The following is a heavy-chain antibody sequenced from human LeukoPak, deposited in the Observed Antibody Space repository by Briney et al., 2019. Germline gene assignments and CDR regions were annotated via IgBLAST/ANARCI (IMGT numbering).Heavy chain of an antibody. CDR2: ISYDGSNK. CDR3: AKLPKTTVATITVDY. D-gene: IGHD5-12*01. Sequence: GGSLRLSCAASGFTFSSYAMHWVRQAPGKGLEWVAVISYDGSNKYYADSVKGRFTISRDNSKNTLYLQMNSLGAEDTAVYYCAKLPKTTVATITVDYWGQGTLVTVSS. V-gene: IGHV3-30-3*02. CDR1: GFTFSSYA. J-gene: IGHJ4*02.